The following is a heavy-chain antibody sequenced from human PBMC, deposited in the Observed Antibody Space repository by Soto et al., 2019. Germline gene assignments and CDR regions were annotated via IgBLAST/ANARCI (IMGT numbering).Heavy chain of an antibody. J-gene: IGHJ6*02. CDR3: ARAYTGRLPRRADYYYALDV. V-gene: IGHV3-13*05. D-gene: IGHD2-15*01. CDR2: IGAARDP. Sequence: GGSLRLCCTASGVSFSDYEMHWVRQAPGKGLEWVSTIGAARDPYYTASVKHRFTISRENARNSMFLQMNSVTVGDTAVYYCARAYTGRLPRRADYYYALDVWGQGIMVTASS. CDR1: GVSFSDYE.